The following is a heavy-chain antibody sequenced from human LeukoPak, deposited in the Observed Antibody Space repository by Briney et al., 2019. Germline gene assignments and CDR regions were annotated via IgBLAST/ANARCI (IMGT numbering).Heavy chain of an antibody. Sequence: ASVKVSCKASGYTFTSYYMHWVRQAPGQGLEWMGIINPSGGSTSYAQKFQGRVTMTRDMSTSTVYMELSSLRSEDTAVYYCARGGGSGSYSNWFDPWGQGTLVTVSS. CDR1: GYTFTSYY. V-gene: IGHV1-46*01. J-gene: IGHJ5*02. CDR2: INPSGGST. CDR3: ARGGGSGSYSNWFDP. D-gene: IGHD3-10*01.